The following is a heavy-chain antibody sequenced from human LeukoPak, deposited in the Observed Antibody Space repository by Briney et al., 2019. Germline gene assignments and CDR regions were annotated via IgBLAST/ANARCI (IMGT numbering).Heavy chain of an antibody. CDR2: IRYDGSNK. Sequence: GGSLRLSCAASGSTFSSYGMHWVRQAPGKGLEWVAFIRYDGSNKYYADSVKGRFTISRDNSKNTLYLQMNSLRAEDTAVYYCAKRIQLYIDYWGQGTLVTVSS. D-gene: IGHD5-18*01. CDR1: GSTFSSYG. J-gene: IGHJ4*02. CDR3: AKRIQLYIDY. V-gene: IGHV3-30*02.